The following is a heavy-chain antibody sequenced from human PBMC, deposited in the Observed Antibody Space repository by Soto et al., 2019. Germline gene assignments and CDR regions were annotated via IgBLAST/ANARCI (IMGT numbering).Heavy chain of an antibody. CDR2: ISSSSSYI. CDR3: ARDTAAAGPYYMDV. Sequence: GSLRLSCAASGFTFSSYSMNWVRQAPGKGLEWVSSISSSSSYIYYADSVKGRFTISRDNAKNSLYLQMNSLRAEDTAVYYCARDTAAAGPYYMDVWGKGTTVTVSS. CDR1: GFTFSSYS. J-gene: IGHJ6*03. V-gene: IGHV3-21*01. D-gene: IGHD6-13*01.